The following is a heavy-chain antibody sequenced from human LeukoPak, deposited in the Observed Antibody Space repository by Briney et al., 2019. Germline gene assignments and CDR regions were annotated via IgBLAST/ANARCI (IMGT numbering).Heavy chain of an antibody. CDR1: GYSISSGYY. D-gene: IGHD6-6*01. CDR2: IDHSEST. V-gene: IGHV4-38-2*02. CDR3: ARDSIAARHYYYYYMDV. Sequence: SETLSLTCTVSGYSISSGYYWASTPQPPGQGLEWTGTIDHSESTNYNPSLKSRVTISVDTSKNQFSLKLSSVTAADTAVYYCARDSIAARHYYYYYMDVWGKGTTVTVSS. J-gene: IGHJ6*03.